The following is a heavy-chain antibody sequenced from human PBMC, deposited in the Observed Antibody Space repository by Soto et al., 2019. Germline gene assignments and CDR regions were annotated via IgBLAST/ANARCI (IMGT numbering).Heavy chain of an antibody. V-gene: IGHV3-53*01. Sequence: EVQLVQSGGDLVQPGGSLRLSCAASGLSVSGDYMTWVRQAPGKGLEWVSMTYSGGPTDYADSVKGRFTISVDKSKNTLYLQMHSLRVDDTAVYYCARDYGDDGLVFDIWGQGTMVTVSS. D-gene: IGHD4-17*01. J-gene: IGHJ3*02. CDR3: ARDYGDDGLVFDI. CDR1: GLSVSGDY. CDR2: TYSGGPT.